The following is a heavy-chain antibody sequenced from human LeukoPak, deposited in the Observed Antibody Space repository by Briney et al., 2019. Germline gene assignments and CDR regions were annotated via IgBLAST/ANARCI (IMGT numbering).Heavy chain of an antibody. V-gene: IGHV4-59*01. Sequence: SETLSLTCTVSGGSISSYYWSWIRQPPGKGLGWIGYIYYSGSTNYNPSLKSRVTISVDTSRNQFSLKLSSVTAADTAVYYCARSRSGYSYDHAAFDIWGQGTMVTVSS. CDR2: IYYSGST. CDR1: GGSISSYY. CDR3: ARSRSGYSYDHAAFDI. D-gene: IGHD5-18*01. J-gene: IGHJ3*02.